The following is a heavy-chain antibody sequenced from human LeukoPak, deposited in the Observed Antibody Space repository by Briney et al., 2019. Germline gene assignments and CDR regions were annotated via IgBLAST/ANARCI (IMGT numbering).Heavy chain of an antibody. J-gene: IGHJ4*02. CDR3: ARAGRPSLYYCGGDCSFFDY. V-gene: IGHV3-30-3*01. CDR2: ISYDGSNK. Sequence: PGGSLRLSCAASGFTFSSYAMHWVRQAPGKGLEWVAVISYDGSNKYYADSVKGRFTISRDNSKSTLYRQMNSLRAEDTAVYYCARAGRPSLYYCGGDCSFFDYWGQGTLVTVSS. D-gene: IGHD2-21*02. CDR1: GFTFSSYA.